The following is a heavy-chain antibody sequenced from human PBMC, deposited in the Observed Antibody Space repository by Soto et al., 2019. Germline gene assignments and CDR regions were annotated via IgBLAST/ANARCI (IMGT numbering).Heavy chain of an antibody. J-gene: IGHJ4*02. D-gene: IGHD5-12*01. CDR2: ITGSGGST. CDR1: GITFSSYA. V-gene: IGHV3-23*01. CDR3: AKPQEGGYDGGTFDY. Sequence: VQLLESGGGLVQPGGSPRLSCAASGITFSSYAMSWVRQAPGKGLEWVSAITGSGGSTYYADSVKGRFTISRDNSKNTLYLQMNSLRAEDTAVYYFAKPQEGGYDGGTFDYWGQGTLVTVSS.